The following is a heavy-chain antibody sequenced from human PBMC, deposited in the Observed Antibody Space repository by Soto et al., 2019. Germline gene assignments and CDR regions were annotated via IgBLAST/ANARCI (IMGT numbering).Heavy chain of an antibody. CDR3: GRGGEYSSSWYDY. V-gene: IGHV1-18*01. CDR1: GYTFTSYG. J-gene: IGHJ4*02. D-gene: IGHD6-13*01. Sequence: ASVKVSCKASGYTFTSYGISWVRQAPGAGREWMGWISAYNGNTNYALKLQGRVTMTTDTSTSPAYMELRSLRTDDTAVYYRGRGGEYSSSWYDYRGQGTLVHVSS. CDR2: ISAYNGNT.